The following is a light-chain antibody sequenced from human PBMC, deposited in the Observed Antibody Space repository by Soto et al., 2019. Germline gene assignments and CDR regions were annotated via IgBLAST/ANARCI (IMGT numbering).Light chain of an antibody. CDR1: SGNIVSNY. CDR2: EDD. Sequence: NFMLTQPHSVSGSPGKTVTISCTRSSGNIVSNYVQWYQQRQGSSPTTVIFEDDDRPSGVPDRFSASLDTSTNSASLTISGLKPEDEADYYCQSYDADILIFGGGTKLTVL. J-gene: IGLJ2*01. V-gene: IGLV6-57*01. CDR3: QSYDADILI.